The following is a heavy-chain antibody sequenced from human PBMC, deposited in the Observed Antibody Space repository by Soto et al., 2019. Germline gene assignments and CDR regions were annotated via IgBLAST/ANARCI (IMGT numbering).Heavy chain of an antibody. CDR3: ASGHDAYKVRY. J-gene: IGHJ4*02. D-gene: IGHD1-1*01. CDR1: GGSISSGGTGSY. Sequence: QVQLQESGPGLVKPSQTLSLTCTVSGGSISSGGTGSYWTWIRQLPGKGLEWIGYIYYTGNTYYNPSLTGRPTISIATSENQSSLKLTSVTAADTAVYFCASGHDAYKVRYWGQGTLVTVSS. CDR2: IYYTGNT. V-gene: IGHV4-31*03.